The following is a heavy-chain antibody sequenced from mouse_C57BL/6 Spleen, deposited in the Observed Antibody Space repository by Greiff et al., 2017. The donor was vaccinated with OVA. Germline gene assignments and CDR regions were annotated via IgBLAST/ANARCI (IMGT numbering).Heavy chain of an antibody. CDR2: INPSNGGT. V-gene: IGHV1-53*01. Sequence: QVQLQQSGTELVKPGASVKLSCKASGYTFTSYWMHWVKQRPGQGLEWIGNINPSNGGTNYNEKFKSKATLTVDKSSSTAYMQLSSLTSEDSAVYYCARSYLLWGVYYAMDYWGQGTSVTVSS. D-gene: IGHD2-1*01. CDR3: ARSYLLWGVYYAMDY. CDR1: GYTFTSYW. J-gene: IGHJ4*01.